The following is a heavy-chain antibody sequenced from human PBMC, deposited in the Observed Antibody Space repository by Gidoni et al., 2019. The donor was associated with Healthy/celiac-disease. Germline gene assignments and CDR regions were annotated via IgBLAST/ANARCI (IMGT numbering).Heavy chain of an antibody. CDR3: ARGPPIFGVVVPAAIPNYYGMDV. CDR2: ISYDGSNK. V-gene: IGHV3-30-3*01. Sequence: EWVAVISYDGSNKYYADSVKGRFTISRDNSKNTLYLQMNSLRAEDTAVYYCARGPPIFGVVVPAAIPNYYGMDVWGQGTTVTVSS. D-gene: IGHD2-2*02. J-gene: IGHJ6*02.